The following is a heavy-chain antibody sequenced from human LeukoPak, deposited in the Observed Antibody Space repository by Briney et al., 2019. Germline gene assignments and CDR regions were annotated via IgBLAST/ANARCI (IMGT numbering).Heavy chain of an antibody. J-gene: IGHJ4*02. Sequence: PGGSLRLSCAASGFTFSSYGMHWVRQAPGRGLEWVAVISYDGSNKYYADSVEGRFTISRDNSKNTLYLQMNSLRAEDSAVYYCANGGGHTAMKTYYFEYWGQGTLVTVSS. CDR3: ANGGGHTAMKTYYFEY. CDR1: GFTFSSYG. V-gene: IGHV3-30*18. D-gene: IGHD5-18*01. CDR2: ISYDGSNK.